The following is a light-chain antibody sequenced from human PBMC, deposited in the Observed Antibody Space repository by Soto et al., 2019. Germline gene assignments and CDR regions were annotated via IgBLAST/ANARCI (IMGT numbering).Light chain of an antibody. V-gene: IGKV1-39*01. CDR2: AAS. CDR3: QQAYTMPFT. J-gene: IGKJ3*01. Sequence: DIQMTQSPSPLSASVGDRVSITCRASQSISRYLNWYQQKPGKAPKLLIYAASSLQSGVPSRFSGSESGTGFTLTISSLQPEDSATYYCQQAYTMPFTFGPGTKVDIK. CDR1: QSISRY.